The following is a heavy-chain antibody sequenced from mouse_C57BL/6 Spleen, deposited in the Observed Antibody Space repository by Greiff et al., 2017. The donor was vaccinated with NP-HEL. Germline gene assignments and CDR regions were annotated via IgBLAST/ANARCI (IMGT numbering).Heavy chain of an antibody. V-gene: IGHV5-4*01. CDR1: GFTFSSYA. Sequence: EVQRVESGGGLVKPGGSLKLSCAASGFTFSSYAMSWVRQTPEKRLEWVATISDGGSYTYYPDNVKGRFTISRDNAKNNLYLQMSHLKSEDTAMYYGARYYDYDVLYAMDYWGQGTSVTVSS. CDR2: ISDGGSYT. CDR3: ARYYDYDVLYAMDY. D-gene: IGHD2-4*01. J-gene: IGHJ4*01.